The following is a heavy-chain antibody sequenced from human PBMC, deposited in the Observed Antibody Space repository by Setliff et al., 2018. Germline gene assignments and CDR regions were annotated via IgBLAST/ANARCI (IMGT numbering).Heavy chain of an antibody. Sequence: PSETLSLTCAASGGTFSDYYWTWIRQPPGKGLEWIGEIKHTGSTKYNPSLKSRVTISVDTSKNQFSLKLSSVTAADTAVYYCARGRHIVVVTAISWFDPWGQGALVTVSS. CDR1: GGTFSDYY. V-gene: IGHV4-34*01. CDR2: IKHTGST. J-gene: IGHJ5*02. D-gene: IGHD2-21*02. CDR3: ARGRHIVVVTAISWFDP.